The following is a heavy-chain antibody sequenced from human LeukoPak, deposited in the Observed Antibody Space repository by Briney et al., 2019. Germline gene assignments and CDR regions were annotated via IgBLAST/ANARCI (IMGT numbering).Heavy chain of an antibody. CDR2: IYYSGST. Sequence: SETLSLTCTVSGGSVSSGSYYWSWIRQPPGKGLEWTGYIYYSGSTNYNPSLKSRVTISVDTSKNQFSLKLSSVTAADTAVYYCARADYGGYGEYYFDYWGQGTLVTVSS. CDR3: ARADYGGYGEYYFDY. D-gene: IGHD4-17*01. CDR1: GGSVSSGSYY. V-gene: IGHV4-61*01. J-gene: IGHJ4*02.